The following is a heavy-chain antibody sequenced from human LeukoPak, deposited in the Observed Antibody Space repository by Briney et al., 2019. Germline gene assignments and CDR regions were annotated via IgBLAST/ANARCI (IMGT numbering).Heavy chain of an antibody. D-gene: IGHD1-26*01. J-gene: IGHJ4*02. CDR1: GGSISSYY. Sequence: SETLSLTCTVSGGSISSYYWSWIRQPPGKGLEWIGYIYTSGSTNYNPSLKSRVTISVDTSKNQFSLKLSSVTAADTALYYCARGSRGYFDLWGQGTLVTVSS. CDR3: ARGSRGYFDL. V-gene: IGHV4-4*09. CDR2: IYTSGST.